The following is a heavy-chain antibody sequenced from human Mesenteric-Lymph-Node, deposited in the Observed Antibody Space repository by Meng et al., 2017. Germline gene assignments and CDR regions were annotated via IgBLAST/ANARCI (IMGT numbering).Heavy chain of an antibody. CDR2: SYHSRST. CDR1: GGSSSSSCW. J-gene: IGHJ4*02. CDR3: ASGRKYCSSTSCYGQFDY. V-gene: IGHV4-4*02. D-gene: IGHD2-2*01. Sequence: QVQRWGPGRVRASGALSLTCAVVGGSSSSSCWWTWGGQSPGKGLEWIGESYHSRSTNYKPSLKSRGTISVDKSKNQFSLKLSSVTAADTAVYYCASGRKYCSSTSCYGQFDYWGQGTLVTVSS.